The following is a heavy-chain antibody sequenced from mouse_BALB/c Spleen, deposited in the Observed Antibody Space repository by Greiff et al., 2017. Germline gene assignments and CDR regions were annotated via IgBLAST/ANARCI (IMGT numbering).Heavy chain of an antibody. Sequence: LQQPGAELVKPGASVKLSCKASGYTFTSYWMHWVKQRPGQGLEWIGEIDPSDSYTNYNQKFKGKATLTVDKSSSTAYMQLSSLTSEDSAVYYCARSRYYGSRYGYWGQGTTLTVSS. V-gene: IGHV1-69*02. CDR2: IDPSDSYT. CDR1: GYTFTSYW. CDR3: ARSRYYGSRYGY. D-gene: IGHD1-1*01. J-gene: IGHJ2*01.